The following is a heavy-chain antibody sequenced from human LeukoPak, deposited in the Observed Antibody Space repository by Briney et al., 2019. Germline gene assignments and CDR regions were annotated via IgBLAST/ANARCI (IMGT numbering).Heavy chain of an antibody. J-gene: IGHJ5*02. CDR1: GGSISSYY. Sequence: PSETLSLTCTVSGGSISSYYWSWIRQPAGKGLEWIGHIYTSGSTNFNPSLKSRVTMSVDTSKNQFSLKLNSVTAADTAVYYCAGGEERIAAAGSQGGPGPNWFDPWGQGTLVTVSS. D-gene: IGHD6-13*01. V-gene: IGHV4-4*07. CDR3: AGGEERIAAAGSQGGPGPNWFDP. CDR2: IYTSGST.